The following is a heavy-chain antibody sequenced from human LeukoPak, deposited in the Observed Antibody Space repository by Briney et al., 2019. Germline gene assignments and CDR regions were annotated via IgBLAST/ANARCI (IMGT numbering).Heavy chain of an antibody. V-gene: IGHV3-21*01. CDR1: GFTFSSYI. CDR3: ARGIAAAGTNWFDP. Sequence: GGSLRLSCAASGFTFSSYIMNWVRQPPGKGLEWVSSISSSSSYIYYADSVKGRFTISRDNAKNSLYLQMNSLRAEDTAVYYCARGIAAAGTNWFDPWGQGTLVTVSS. D-gene: IGHD6-13*01. CDR2: ISSSSSYI. J-gene: IGHJ5*02.